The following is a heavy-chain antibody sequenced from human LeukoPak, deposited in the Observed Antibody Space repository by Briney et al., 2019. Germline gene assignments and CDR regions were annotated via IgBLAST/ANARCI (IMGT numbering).Heavy chain of an antibody. D-gene: IGHD3-22*01. CDR3: ASFPTDSSGYYYYYYYMDV. V-gene: IGHV4-38-2*02. CDR1: GYSISSGYY. J-gene: IGHJ6*03. CDR2: IYHSGST. Sequence: PSETLSLTCTVSGYSISSGYYWGWIRQPPGKGLEWIGSIYHSGSTYYNPSLKSRVTISVDTSKNQFSLKLSSVTAADTAVYYCASFPTDSSGYYYYYYYMDVWGKGTTVTVSS.